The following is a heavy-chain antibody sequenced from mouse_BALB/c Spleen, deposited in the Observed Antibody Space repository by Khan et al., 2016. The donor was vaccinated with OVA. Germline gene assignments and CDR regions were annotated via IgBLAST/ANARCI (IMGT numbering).Heavy chain of an antibody. J-gene: IGHJ3*01. Sequence: VQLQQSGAELVKPGASVRLSCKASGYTFTSYYLYWVKQRPGQGLEWIGDINPSNGDTNFNEKFKSKATLTVDKSSSTAYIHLNSLTSEDSAVYYCKRSGYGSFAYWGQGTLVTVSA. CDR3: KRSGYGSFAY. CDR2: INPSNGDT. V-gene: IGHV1-53*01. D-gene: IGHD2-2*01. CDR1: GYTFTSYY.